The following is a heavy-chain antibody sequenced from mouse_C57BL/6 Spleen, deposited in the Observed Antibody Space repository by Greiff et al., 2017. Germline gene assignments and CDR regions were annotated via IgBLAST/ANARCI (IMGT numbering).Heavy chain of an antibody. CDR1: GYTFTTYP. CDR3: ARDYNGGGFAY. J-gene: IGHJ3*01. D-gene: IGHD2-13*01. CDR2: FHPYNDDT. V-gene: IGHV1-47*01. Sequence: QVQLQQPGAELVKPGASVKMSCKASGYTFTTYPIAWMKQNHGKSLEWIGNFHPYNDDTKYNEKFTGKATLTVDNSSSPVYLERSRLTSDDSAFYYSARDYNGGGFAYWGQWTLVTVSA.